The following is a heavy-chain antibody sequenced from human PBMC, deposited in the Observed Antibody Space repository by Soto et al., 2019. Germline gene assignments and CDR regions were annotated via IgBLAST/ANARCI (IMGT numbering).Heavy chain of an antibody. CDR1: GCTFSSYW. V-gene: IGHV3-74*01. J-gene: IGHJ4*02. D-gene: IGHD1-26*01. Sequence: GGSLRLSCAASGCTFSSYWMHWVRQAPGKGLVWVSRINGDGSSATYADSVIGRFTISRDNAKNTLYLQMNSLRAEDRVVYYCARFSRLEGSPGFDYWGQGTLVTVSS. CDR3: ARFSRLEGSPGFDY. CDR2: INGDGSSA.